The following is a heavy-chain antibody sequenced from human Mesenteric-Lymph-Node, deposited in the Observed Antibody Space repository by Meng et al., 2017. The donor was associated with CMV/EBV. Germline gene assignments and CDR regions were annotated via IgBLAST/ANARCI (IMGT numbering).Heavy chain of an antibody. Sequence: GGSLRLSCAASGFTFSSYAMSWVRQAPGKGLEWVANIKQDGSEKYYVDSVKGRFTISRDNAKNSLYLQMNSLRAEDTAVYYCARDPYSRSSTTYYYYGMDVWGQGTTVTVSS. D-gene: IGHD1-26*01. J-gene: IGHJ6*02. CDR2: IKQDGSEK. CDR3: ARDPYSRSSTTYYYYGMDV. CDR1: GFTFSSYA. V-gene: IGHV3-7*01.